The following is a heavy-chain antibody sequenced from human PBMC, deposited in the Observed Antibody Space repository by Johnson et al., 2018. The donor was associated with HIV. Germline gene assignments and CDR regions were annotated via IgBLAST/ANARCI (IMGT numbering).Heavy chain of an antibody. CDR1: GFIFSDYY. D-gene: IGHD5-18*01. CDR2: ISSSGTNI. Sequence: QVQLVESGGGLVKPGGSLRLSCAASGFIFSDYYMSWIRQAPGKGLEWVSYISSSGTNIYYADSVKGRFSISRDNAKNTLYLQMNSLRAEDTAAFYCVRERQSGTMQLWLRVNDAFDIWGQGTMVTVSS. J-gene: IGHJ3*02. V-gene: IGHV3-11*04. CDR3: VRERQSGTMQLWLRVNDAFDI.